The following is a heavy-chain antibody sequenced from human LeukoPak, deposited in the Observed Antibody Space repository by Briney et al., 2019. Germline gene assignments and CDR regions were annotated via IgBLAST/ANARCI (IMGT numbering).Heavy chain of an antibody. J-gene: IGHJ4*02. Sequence: ASVTVSCTASGYTFSSYYMHWVRQAPGQGLEWMGTINPSGDNTRYAQAFQGRVTMTRDTSTSTVYMELSSLRSEDTAMYYCAKDYCSGGACVWFFDYWGQGTLVTVSS. CDR1: GYTFSSYY. CDR3: AKDYCSGGACVWFFDY. CDR2: INPSGDNT. V-gene: IGHV1-46*01. D-gene: IGHD2-15*01.